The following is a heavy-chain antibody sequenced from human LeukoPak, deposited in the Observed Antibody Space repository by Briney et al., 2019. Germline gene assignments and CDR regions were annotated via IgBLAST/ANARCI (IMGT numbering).Heavy chain of an antibody. V-gene: IGHV4-59*01. CDR2: IYYSGST. Sequence: KPSETLSLTCTVSGGSISSYYWSWIRQPPGKGLASIRYIYYSGSTNYNPSLNSRVTISVDTSKNQFSLKLSSVTAADTAVYYCARESSSGWYAFDYWGQGTLVTVSS. CDR1: GGSISSYY. CDR3: ARESSSGWYAFDY. J-gene: IGHJ4*02. D-gene: IGHD6-19*01.